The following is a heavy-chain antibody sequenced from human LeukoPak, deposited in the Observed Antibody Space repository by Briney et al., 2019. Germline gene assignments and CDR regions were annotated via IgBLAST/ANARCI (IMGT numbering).Heavy chain of an antibody. CDR1: GGSISSYY. J-gene: IGHJ5*02. V-gene: IGHV4-4*07. Sequence: PSETLSLTCTVSGGSISSYYWSWIRQPAGKGLEWIGRIYTSGSTNYNPSLKSRVTMSVDTSKNQFSLKLGSVTAADTAVYYCARDRLAYYDFWSVWEGFDPWGQGTLVTVSS. CDR2: IYTSGST. D-gene: IGHD3-3*01. CDR3: ARDRLAYYDFWSVWEGFDP.